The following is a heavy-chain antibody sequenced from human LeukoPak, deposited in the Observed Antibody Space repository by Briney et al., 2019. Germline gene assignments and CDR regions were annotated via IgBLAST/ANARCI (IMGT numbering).Heavy chain of an antibody. V-gene: IGHV4-39*07. CDR2: IYYSGST. CDR3: ARRSDIVVVPAAQLDY. J-gene: IGHJ4*02. CDR1: GGSISSSSYY. Sequence: PSETLSLTCTVSGGSISSSSYYWGWIRQPPGKGLEWIGSIYYSGSTYYNPSLKSRVTISVDTSKNQFSLKLSSVTAADTAVYYCARRSDIVVVPAAQLDYWGQGTLVTVSS. D-gene: IGHD2-2*01.